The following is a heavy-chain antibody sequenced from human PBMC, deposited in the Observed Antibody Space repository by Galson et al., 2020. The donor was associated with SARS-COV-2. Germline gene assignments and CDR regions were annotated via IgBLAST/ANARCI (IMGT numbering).Heavy chain of an antibody. CDR3: ARRLKVRGADAGAFDI. V-gene: IGHV3-72*01. Sequence: GESLKISCAASGFIFSDHYMDWVRQAPGKGLEWVGRTRDKADSYTTEYAASVKGRFTISRDDSKNSLFLQMNSLRIEDTAVYYCARRLKVRGADAGAFDIWGQGTMVTVSS. J-gene: IGHJ3*02. CDR2: TRDKADSYTT. D-gene: IGHD2-15*01. CDR1: GFIFSDHY.